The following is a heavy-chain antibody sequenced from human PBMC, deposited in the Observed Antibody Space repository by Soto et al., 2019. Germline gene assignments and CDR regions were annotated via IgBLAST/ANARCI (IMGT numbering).Heavy chain of an antibody. D-gene: IGHD6-19*01. CDR2: IYYSGST. V-gene: IGHV4-59*01. CDR1: GGSISSYY. Sequence: SETLSLTGTVSGGSISSYYWSWIRQPPEKGLEWIGYIYYSGSTNYNPSLKRRVTISVDTSKNQFSLKLSSVTAADTAVYYCARDRAMKQCGPSGQGILFTVSS. J-gene: IGHJ5*02. CDR3: ARDRAMKQCGP.